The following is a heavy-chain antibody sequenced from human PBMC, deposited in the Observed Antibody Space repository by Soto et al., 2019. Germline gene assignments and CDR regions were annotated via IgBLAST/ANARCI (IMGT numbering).Heavy chain of an antibody. CDR2: INTYNGTR. J-gene: IGHJ5*02. Sequence: QVQLVQSGAEVKKPGASVKVSCKASGYTFTNYGISWVRQAPGQGLEWMGWINTYNGTRNYAQKLQGRVTMTPDTPTSTAYLELRSLRSDDTAVYYCARGLPPGFDPWGQGTLVTVSS. D-gene: IGHD5-18*01. CDR1: GYTFTNYG. V-gene: IGHV1-18*01. CDR3: ARGLPPGFDP.